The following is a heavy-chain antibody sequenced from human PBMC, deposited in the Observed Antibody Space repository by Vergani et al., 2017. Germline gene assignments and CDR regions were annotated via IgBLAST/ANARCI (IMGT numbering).Heavy chain of an antibody. CDR3: ARQPRHSYYYYYYMDV. CDR2: IYHSGST. V-gene: IGHV4-30-2*01. CDR1: GGSISSGGYS. J-gene: IGHJ6*03. Sequence: QLQLQESGSGLVKPSQTLSLTCAVSGGSISSGGYSWSWIRQPPGKGLEWIGYIYHSGSTYYNPSLKSRVTISVDTSKNQFSLKLSSVTAADTAVYYCARQPRHSYYYYYYMDVWGKGTTVTVSS.